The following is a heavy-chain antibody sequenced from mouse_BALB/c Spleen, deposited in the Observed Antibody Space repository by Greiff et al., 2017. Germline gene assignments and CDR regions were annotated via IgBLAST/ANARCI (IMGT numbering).Heavy chain of an antibody. V-gene: IGHV3-8*02. D-gene: IGHD2-3*01. Sequence: ESGPSLVKPSQTLSLTCSVTGVSITSGYLNWIRKFPGNKLEYMGYISYSGSTYYNPSLKSRISITRNTSKNQYYLQLKSVTTEETATYYCARYGDGYYLDYWGQGTTLTVSS. CDR1: GVSITSGY. J-gene: IGHJ2*01. CDR3: ARYGDGYYLDY. CDR2: ISYSGST.